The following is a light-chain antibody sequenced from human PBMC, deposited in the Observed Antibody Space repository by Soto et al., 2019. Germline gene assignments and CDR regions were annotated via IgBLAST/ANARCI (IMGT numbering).Light chain of an antibody. CDR3: HQYASSPRT. V-gene: IGKV3-20*01. CDR1: QSVSSSY. J-gene: IGKJ1*01. Sequence: EIVLTQSPGTLPLSPGERATLSCRASQSVSSSYLAWYQQKPGQAPRLLIYGASSRATGIPDRFSGSGSGTDFTLTISRLEPEDFAVYYCHQYASSPRTFGQGTKVEIK. CDR2: GAS.